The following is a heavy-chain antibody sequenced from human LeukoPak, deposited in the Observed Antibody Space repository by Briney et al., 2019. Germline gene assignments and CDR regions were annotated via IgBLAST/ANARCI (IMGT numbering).Heavy chain of an antibody. CDR3: AVKTGFNYYYFVMDV. CDR1: GFTFSSYA. Sequence: PGGSLRLSCAASGFTFSSYAMSWVRQAPGKGLEWVSVIHAAGSTYYADSVKGRFTLSRDDSKNTPYLQMNSLRAEDTAVYYCAVKTGFNYYYFVMDVWGQGTTVTVSS. CDR2: IHAAGST. J-gene: IGHJ6*02. D-gene: IGHD1-1*01. V-gene: IGHV3-66*01.